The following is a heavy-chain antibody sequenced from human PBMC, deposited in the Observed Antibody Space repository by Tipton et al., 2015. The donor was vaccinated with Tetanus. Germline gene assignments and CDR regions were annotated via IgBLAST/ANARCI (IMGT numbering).Heavy chain of an antibody. CDR2: ISPYNGNT. J-gene: IGHJ4*02. V-gene: IGHV1-18*01. Sequence: QSGAEVKKPGASVKVSCKASGYTFTSYGIAWVRQAPGQGLEWMGWISPYNGNTNYAQNFQGRVTMTTETSTSTAYMELRSLISDDTAVYFCARDYSIPYYFDHWGQGTRVIVSS. CDR3: ARDYSIPYYFDH. D-gene: IGHD4-11*01. CDR1: GYTFTSYG.